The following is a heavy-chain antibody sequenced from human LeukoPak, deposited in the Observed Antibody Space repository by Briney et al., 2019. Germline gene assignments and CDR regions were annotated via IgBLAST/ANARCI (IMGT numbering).Heavy chain of an antibody. CDR3: ARDGTLKDYGGNPGVLFYFDY. CDR1: GFTFSSYG. CDR2: IWYDGSNK. V-gene: IGHV3-33*01. D-gene: IGHD4-23*01. J-gene: IGHJ4*02. Sequence: GGSLRLSCAASGFTFSSYGMHWVRQAPGKGLEWVAVIWYDGSNKYYADSVKGRFTISRDNSKNTLYLQVNSLRAEDTAVYYCARDGTLKDYGGNPGVLFYFDYWGQGTLVTVSS.